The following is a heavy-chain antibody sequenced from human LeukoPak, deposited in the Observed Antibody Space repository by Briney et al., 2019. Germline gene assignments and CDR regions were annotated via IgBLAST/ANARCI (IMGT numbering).Heavy chain of an antibody. J-gene: IGHJ4*02. Sequence: GGSLRLSCAASGFTVSSNYMGWVRQAPGKGLEWVSAISGSGGSTYYADSVKGRFTISRDNSKNTLYLQMNSLRAEDTAVYYCAKDLLVPRGDFDYWGQGTLVTVSS. CDR3: AKDLLVPRGDFDY. CDR2: ISGSGGST. V-gene: IGHV3-23*01. D-gene: IGHD3-10*01. CDR1: GFTVSSNY.